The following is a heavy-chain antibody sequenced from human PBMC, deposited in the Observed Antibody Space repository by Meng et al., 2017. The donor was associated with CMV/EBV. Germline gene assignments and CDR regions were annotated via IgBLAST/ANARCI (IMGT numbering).Heavy chain of an antibody. D-gene: IGHD4-23*01. V-gene: IGHV4-34*01. Sequence: SETLSLTCAVYGGSFSGCYWSWIRQPPGKGLEWIGEINHSGSTNYNPSLKSRVTISIDTSKNQFSLNLNSVTAADTAVYYCARGVDYGGNSDYWGQGTLVTVSS. CDR1: GGSFSGCY. J-gene: IGHJ4*02. CDR2: INHSGST. CDR3: ARGVDYGGNSDY.